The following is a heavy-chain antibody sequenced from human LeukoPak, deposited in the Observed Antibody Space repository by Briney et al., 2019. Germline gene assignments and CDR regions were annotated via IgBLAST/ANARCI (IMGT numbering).Heavy chain of an antibody. CDR2: ISSSGSII. Sequence: GGSLRLSCAASGFIFSDYYMSWIRQAPGKGLEWVSYISSSGSIIYYADSVKGRFTISRDNAKNSLYLHMNSLRVEDTAVYYCAREPYYDSSGYCLDYWGQGTLVTVSS. CDR3: AREPYYDSSGYCLDY. D-gene: IGHD3-22*01. CDR1: GFIFSDYY. J-gene: IGHJ4*02. V-gene: IGHV3-11*01.